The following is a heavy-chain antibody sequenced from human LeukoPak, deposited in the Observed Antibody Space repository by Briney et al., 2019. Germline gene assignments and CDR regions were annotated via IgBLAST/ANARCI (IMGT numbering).Heavy chain of an antibody. D-gene: IGHD6-19*01. CDR2: GDYSGGT. V-gene: IGHV4-30-4*07. Sequence: SQTLSLTCTVSGGSISSGGYYWSWIRQPPGKGLEWIASGDYSGGTYYNPSLESRVAISADMSKNQFSLKLTSVTGADTAVYYCAGERGEEYSSGWYKRNYFDNWGQGIRVTVSS. J-gene: IGHJ4*02. CDR3: AGERGEEYSSGWYKRNYFDN. CDR1: GGSISSGGYY.